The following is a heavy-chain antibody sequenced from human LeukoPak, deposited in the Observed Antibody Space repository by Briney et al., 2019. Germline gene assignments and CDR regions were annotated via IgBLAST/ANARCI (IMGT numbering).Heavy chain of an antibody. CDR3: ARIFSGSGIKRNYGMDV. Sequence: GSLRLSCAASGFTFSSYSLNWFRQAPGKGLEWVSSINSDSHYIYYSDSTKGRFTISRDNAENSLFLHMNSLRAEDSAVYFCARIFSGSGIKRNYGMDVWGQGTTVTVSS. CDR2: INSDSHYI. CDR1: GFTFSSYS. J-gene: IGHJ6*02. V-gene: IGHV3-21*01. D-gene: IGHD3-10*01.